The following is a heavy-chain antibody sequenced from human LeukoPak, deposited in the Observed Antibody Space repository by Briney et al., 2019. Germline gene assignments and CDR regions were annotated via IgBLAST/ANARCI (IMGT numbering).Heavy chain of an antibody. CDR1: GFTVSSNY. CDR3: ARDEYYYDSSGYYYYFDY. Sequence: GGSLRLSCAASGFTVSSNYMSWVRQAPGKGLEWVANINQTGSEKYCVDSVKGRFTISRDNAKNSLYLQMNSLRAEDTAVYYCARDEYYYDSSGYYYYFDYWGQGTLVTVSS. V-gene: IGHV3-7*04. J-gene: IGHJ4*02. CDR2: INQTGSEK. D-gene: IGHD3-22*01.